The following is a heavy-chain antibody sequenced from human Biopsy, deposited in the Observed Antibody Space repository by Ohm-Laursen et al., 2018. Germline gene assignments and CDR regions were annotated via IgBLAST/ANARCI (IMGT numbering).Heavy chain of an antibody. V-gene: IGHV3-11*01. Sequence: SLRLSCSASGFTSSDFYMSWIRQAPGKGLEWISYISAAGPAMFYADSVRGRFTISRDNANNLLYLQMDSLRAEDTAVYYCARRRPIDYWGQGILVTVSS. CDR2: ISAAGPAM. CDR1: GFTSSDFY. CDR3: ARRRPIDY. J-gene: IGHJ4*02.